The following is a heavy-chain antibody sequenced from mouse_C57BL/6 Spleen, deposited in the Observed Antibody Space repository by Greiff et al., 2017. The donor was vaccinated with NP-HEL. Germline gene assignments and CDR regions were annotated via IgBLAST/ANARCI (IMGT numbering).Heavy chain of an antibody. J-gene: IGHJ3*01. D-gene: IGHD4-1*01. Sequence: LQESGAELARPGASVKLSCKASGYTFTSYGISWVKQRTGQGLEWIGEIYPRSGNTYYNEKFKGKATLTADKSSSTAYMELRSLTSEDSAVYFCARGRTGSDFSSFAYWGQGTLVTVSA. V-gene: IGHV1-81*01. CDR1: GYTFTSYG. CDR2: IYPRSGNT. CDR3: ARGRTGSDFSSFAY.